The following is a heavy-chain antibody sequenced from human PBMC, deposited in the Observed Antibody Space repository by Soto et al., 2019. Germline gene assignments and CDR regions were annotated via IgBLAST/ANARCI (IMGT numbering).Heavy chain of an antibody. CDR1: GGSFSGYY. CDR2: IYYSGST. D-gene: IGHD3-16*01. V-gene: IGHV4-31*11. J-gene: IGHJ5*02. CDR3: ARVGGINWFDP. Sequence: PSETLSLTCAVYGGSFSGYYWSWIRQHPGKGLEWIGYIYYSGSTYYNPSLKRRVTISVDTSKNQFSLKLSSVTAADTAVYYCARVGGINWFDPWGQGTLVTVSS.